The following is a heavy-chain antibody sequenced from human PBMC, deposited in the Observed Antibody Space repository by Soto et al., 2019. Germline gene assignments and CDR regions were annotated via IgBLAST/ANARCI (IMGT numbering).Heavy chain of an antibody. CDR1: GFTFSSYA. CDR2: ISGSGGST. CDR3: AKRATGTDFDY. J-gene: IGHJ4*02. D-gene: IGHD1-1*01. Sequence: EVQLLESGGGLVQPGGSLRLSCAASGFTFSSYAMNWVRQAPGKGLEWVSVISGSGGSTYYADSVKGRFTISRDNSKNTLYLQLNGLRAEDTAVYYCAKRATGTDFDYWGQGTLVTVSS. V-gene: IGHV3-23*01.